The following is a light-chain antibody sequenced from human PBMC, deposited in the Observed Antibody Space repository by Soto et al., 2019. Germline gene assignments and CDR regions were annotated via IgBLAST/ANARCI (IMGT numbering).Light chain of an antibody. Sequence: QSGLTRPASVCGSPGQAITSSCNGNNREVVGYNYVSWYQHHPGKAPKLMIYDVSNRPSGVSNRFSGSKSGNTASLTISGLQPEDEADYYCCSYTTSNTRQIVLGTGSKVTVL. CDR1: NREVVGYNY. CDR3: CSYTTSNTRQIV. CDR2: DVS. V-gene: IGLV2-14*03. J-gene: IGLJ1*01.